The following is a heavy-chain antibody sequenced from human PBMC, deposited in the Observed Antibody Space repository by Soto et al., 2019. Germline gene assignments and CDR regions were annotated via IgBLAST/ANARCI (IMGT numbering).Heavy chain of an antibody. V-gene: IGHV3-23*01. CDR1: GFTFRNYA. CDR2: ISGNSVNT. Sequence: EVHLLESGGGLVQSGGSLRLSCVASGFTFRNYAMSWVRQAPGEGLEWVSTISGNSVNTFYGDSVKGRFTISRDNSNRTLFLHMSSLRPDDTAVYYCVKDFLQYLLRGFDLWGQGTLVTVSS. J-gene: IGHJ4*02. CDR3: VKDFLQYLLRGFDL. D-gene: IGHD3-3*01.